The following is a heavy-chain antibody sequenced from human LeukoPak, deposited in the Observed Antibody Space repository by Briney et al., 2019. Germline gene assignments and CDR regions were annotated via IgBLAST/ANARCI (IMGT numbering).Heavy chain of an antibody. CDR1: GFTFSSYG. CDR3: AKDKGYYDSSGYYPLDY. D-gene: IGHD3-22*01. J-gene: IGHJ4*02. Sequence: GGSLRLSCAASGFTFSSYGMHWVRQAPGKGLEWVAFIRYDGSNKYYADSVKGRFTISRDNSKNTLYLQMNSLRAEDTAVYYCAKDKGYYDSSGYYPLDYWGQGTLVTVSS. V-gene: IGHV3-30*02. CDR2: IRYDGSNK.